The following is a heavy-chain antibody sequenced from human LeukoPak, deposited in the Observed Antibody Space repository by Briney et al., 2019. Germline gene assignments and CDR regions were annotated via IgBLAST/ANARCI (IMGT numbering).Heavy chain of an antibody. D-gene: IGHD3-9*01. V-gene: IGHV1-46*03. CDR1: GYTFTSYY. J-gene: IGHJ4*02. Sequence: ASVKVSCKASGYTFTSYYMHWMRQAPGQGLEWMGIINPSGGSTSYAQKFQGRVTMTRDTSTSTVYMELSSLRSEDTAVYYCARGESNYDILTGYLDYWGQGTLVTVSS. CDR2: INPSGGST. CDR3: ARGESNYDILTGYLDY.